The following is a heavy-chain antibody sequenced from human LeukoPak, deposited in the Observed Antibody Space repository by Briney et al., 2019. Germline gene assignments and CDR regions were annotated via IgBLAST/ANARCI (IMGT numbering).Heavy chain of an antibody. CDR1: GFTFSSYA. Sequence: GGSLRLSCAASGFTFSSYAMHWVRQAPGKGLEWVAVISYDGSNKYYADSVKGRFTISRDNSKNTLYLQMNSLRAEDTAVYYCTTDLSGASGDYDPFDYWGQGTLVTVSS. CDR3: TTDLSGASGDYDPFDY. D-gene: IGHD4-17*01. J-gene: IGHJ4*02. V-gene: IGHV3-30-3*01. CDR2: ISYDGSNK.